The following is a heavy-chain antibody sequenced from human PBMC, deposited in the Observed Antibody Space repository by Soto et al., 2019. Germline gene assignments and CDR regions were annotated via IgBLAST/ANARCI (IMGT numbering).Heavy chain of an antibody. Sequence: PGGSLRLSCAASGFTFSSYAMSWVRQAPGKGLEWVSAISGSGGSTYYADSVKGRFTISRDNSKNTLYLQMNSLRAEDTAVYYWAKDKESPFLGPSVAGYYFDYWGQGTLVTVSS. V-gene: IGHV3-23*01. CDR2: ISGSGGST. CDR1: GFTFSSYA. CDR3: AKDKESPFLGPSVAGYYFDY. D-gene: IGHD6-19*01. J-gene: IGHJ4*02.